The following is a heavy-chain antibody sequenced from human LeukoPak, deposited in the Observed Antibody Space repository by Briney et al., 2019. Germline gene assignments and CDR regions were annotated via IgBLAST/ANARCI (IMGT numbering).Heavy chain of an antibody. J-gene: IGHJ3*02. CDR1: GGCICSYY. Sequence: SSVTLSLTCTVSGGCICSYYWIWLPQPPGKGLEWIGYIYYSGSTNYNPSLRSRVTISVDTSKNQFSRKLSSVTAADTAVYYCAIDSTGDDMFVICGQGRIVTASS. D-gene: IGHD7-27*01. CDR2: IYYSGST. V-gene: IGHV4-59*01. CDR3: AIDSTGDDMFVI.